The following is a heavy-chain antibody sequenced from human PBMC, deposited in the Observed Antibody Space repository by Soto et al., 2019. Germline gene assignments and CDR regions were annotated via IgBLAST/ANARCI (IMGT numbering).Heavy chain of an antibody. CDR1: GFTFSSYD. Sequence: EVQLVESGGGLVQPGGSLRLSCAASGFTFSSYDMHWVRHATGKGLEWVSAIGTAGDTYYPGSVKGRFTISRENAKNSLYLQMNSLRAGDTAVYYCARDSGRTTVVRGDYYMDVWGKGTTVTVSS. D-gene: IGHD4-17*01. CDR2: IGTAGDT. J-gene: IGHJ6*03. V-gene: IGHV3-13*01. CDR3: ARDSGRTTVVRGDYYMDV.